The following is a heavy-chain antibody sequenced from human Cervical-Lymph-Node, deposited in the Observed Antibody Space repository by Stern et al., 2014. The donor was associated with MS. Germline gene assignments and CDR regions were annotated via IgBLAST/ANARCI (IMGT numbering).Heavy chain of an antibody. CDR3: ARGSGRDFFDY. Sequence: DQLVQSGAEVKKPGESLKISCKGSGYSFPNYWIGWVRQMPGQGLEYMGIIYPGASEARYSPSFQGQVTFSADKSTDTAYLQWNSLKVSDTAMYYCARGSGRDFFDYWGQGALVTVSS. CDR2: IYPGASEA. V-gene: IGHV5-51*01. CDR1: GYSFPNYW. D-gene: IGHD3-3*01. J-gene: IGHJ4*02.